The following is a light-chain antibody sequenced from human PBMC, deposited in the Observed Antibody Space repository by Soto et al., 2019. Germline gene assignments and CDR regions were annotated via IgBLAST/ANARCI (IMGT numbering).Light chain of an antibody. CDR1: SSNIGDNY. CDR2: NNN. J-gene: IGLJ3*02. V-gene: IGLV1-47*02. Sequence: QSVLTQPPSASGTPGQRVTISCSGSSSNIGDNYVFWYQQFPGAAPKPLIFNNNQRPSGVPDRFSGAKSGTSASLSISGLRSEDEADYHCAAWDDSLSGWVFGGGTQLT. CDR3: AAWDDSLSGWV.